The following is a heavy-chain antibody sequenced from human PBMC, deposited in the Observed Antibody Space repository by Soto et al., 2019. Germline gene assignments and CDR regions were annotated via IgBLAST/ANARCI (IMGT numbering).Heavy chain of an antibody. Sequence: GASVKVSCKTSGYIFTSYGISWVRQAPGQGLEWMGWISAYSGNTNYAQELQGRVTMTTDTSTSTAYMELRSLRSDDTAVYYCARGGQWPPTRHFDPWGQGTLVTVSS. D-gene: IGHD6-19*01. J-gene: IGHJ5*02. V-gene: IGHV1-18*01. CDR3: ARGGQWPPTRHFDP. CDR1: GYIFTSYG. CDR2: ISAYSGNT.